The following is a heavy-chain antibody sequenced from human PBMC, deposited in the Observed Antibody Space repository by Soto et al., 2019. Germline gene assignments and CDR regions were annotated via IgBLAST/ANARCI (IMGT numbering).Heavy chain of an antibody. J-gene: IGHJ6*02. CDR1: GFTFSSYG. CDR2: ISYDGSNK. V-gene: IGHV3-30*18. D-gene: IGHD2-2*01. Sequence: GGSLRLSCAASGFTFSSYGMHWVRQAPGKGLEWVAVISYDGSNKYYADSVKGRFTISRDNSKNTLYLQMNSLRAEDTAVYYCAKPAAAYYYYYGMDVWGQGTTVIVSS. CDR3: AKPAAAYYYYYGMDV.